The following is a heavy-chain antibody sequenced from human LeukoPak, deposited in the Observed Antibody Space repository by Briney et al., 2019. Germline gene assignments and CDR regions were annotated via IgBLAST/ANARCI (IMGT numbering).Heavy chain of an antibody. CDR1: GFTFSGYA. V-gene: IGHV3-33*07. J-gene: IGHJ4*02. D-gene: IGHD2-15*01. CDR3: VRELEGGLGDY. Sequence: GRSLRLSCAASGFTFSGYAMYWVRQAPGKGLEWVAVICNVGSNKYYADSVKGRFTISRDNSKNTLYLQMNSLRAEDTAVYYCVRELEGGLGDYWGRGRLATVSS. CDR2: ICNVGSNK.